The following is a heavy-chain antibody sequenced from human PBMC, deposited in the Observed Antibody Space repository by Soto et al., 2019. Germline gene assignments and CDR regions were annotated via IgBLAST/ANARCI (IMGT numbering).Heavy chain of an antibody. CDR1: GFTFSSYS. V-gene: IGHV3-21*01. D-gene: IGHD3-10*01. CDR3: ARARSADPFRRLDV. CDR2: ISSSSSYI. Sequence: PGGSLRLSCAASGFTFSSYSMNWVRQAPGKGLEWVSSISSSSSYIYYADSVKGRFTISRDNAKNSLYLQMNSLRAEDTAVYYCARARSADPFRRLDVWGQGTTVTVSS. J-gene: IGHJ6*02.